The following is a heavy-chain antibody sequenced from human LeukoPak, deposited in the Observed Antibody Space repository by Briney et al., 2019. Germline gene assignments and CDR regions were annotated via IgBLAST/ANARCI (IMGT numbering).Heavy chain of an antibody. CDR2: IYYSGST. V-gene: IGHV4-30-4*01. Sequence: KASETLSLTCTVSGGSISSYYWSWIRQPPGKGLEWIGYIYYSGSTYYNPSLKSRVTISVDTSKNQFSLKLSSVTAADTAVYYCARGVRDGSGSYYFDYWGQGTLVTVSS. J-gene: IGHJ4*02. CDR3: ARGVRDGSGSYYFDY. CDR1: GGSISSYY. D-gene: IGHD3-10*01.